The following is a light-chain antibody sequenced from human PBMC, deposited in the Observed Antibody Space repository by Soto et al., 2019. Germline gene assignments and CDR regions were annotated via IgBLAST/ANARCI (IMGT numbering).Light chain of an antibody. CDR2: GAS. V-gene: IGKV3-20*01. CDR1: QSVSSTY. Sequence: EIVLTQSPGTLSFSPGDRATLSCRASQSVSSTYLAWYQQKVGQAPRLLIYGASTRATGIPGRFSVSGSGTDFTLTISRLEPEDFAVYYCQQYGSSPLTFGGGTKVDIK. J-gene: IGKJ4*02. CDR3: QQYGSSPLT.